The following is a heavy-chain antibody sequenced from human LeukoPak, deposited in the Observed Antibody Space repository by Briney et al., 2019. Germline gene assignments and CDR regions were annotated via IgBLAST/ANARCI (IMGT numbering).Heavy chain of an antibody. CDR2: ISYDGSNK. Sequence: GGSLRLSCAASGFTFSSYAMHWVRQAPGKGLEWVAVISYDGSNKYYADSVKGRFTIPRDNSKNTLYLQMNSLRAEDTAVYYCARGKVGSRYFDYWGQGTLVTVSS. D-gene: IGHD2-15*01. CDR1: GFTFSSYA. V-gene: IGHV3-30-3*01. J-gene: IGHJ4*02. CDR3: ARGKVGSRYFDY.